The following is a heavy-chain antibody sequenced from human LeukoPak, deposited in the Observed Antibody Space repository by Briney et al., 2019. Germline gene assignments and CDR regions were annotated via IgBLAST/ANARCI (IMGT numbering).Heavy chain of an antibody. V-gene: IGHV3-30*03. J-gene: IGHJ6*02. CDR2: ISYDGSTK. D-gene: IGHD4-17*01. CDR1: GFTFSSHG. CDR3: ARHHGANYYHYDMDV. Sequence: GGSLRLSCAASGFTFSSHGMQWVRQAPGKGLEWVAVISYDGSTKYYADSVKGRFSISRDNSKNTLYLEMNNLRTEDTAVYYCARHHGANYYHYDMDVWGQGTTVTVSS.